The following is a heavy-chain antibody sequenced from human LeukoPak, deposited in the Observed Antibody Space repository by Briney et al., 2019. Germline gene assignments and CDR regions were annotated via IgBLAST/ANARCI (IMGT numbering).Heavy chain of an antibody. CDR3: ANDLKATMVRGVIRYDY. Sequence: GGSLRLSCAASGFTFSSYGMSWVRQAPGKGLEWVSAISGSGGNADSVKGRFTISRDNSKNTLYLQMNSLRAEDTAVYYCANDLKATMVRGVIRYDYWGQGTLVTVSS. CDR1: GFTFSSYG. J-gene: IGHJ4*02. CDR2: ISGSGG. V-gene: IGHV3-23*01. D-gene: IGHD3-10*01.